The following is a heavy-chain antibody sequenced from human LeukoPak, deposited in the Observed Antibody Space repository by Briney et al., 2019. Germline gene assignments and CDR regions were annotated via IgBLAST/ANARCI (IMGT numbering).Heavy chain of an antibody. J-gene: IGHJ4*02. D-gene: IGHD3-22*01. CDR3: ARVPPGYYDSSGYPYYFDY. CDR2: IIHILGIA. Sequence: SVKVSCKASGGTFSSYAISWVRQAPGQGLKWMGRIIHILGIANYAQKFQGRDTISADKSTSTAYMELSSLRSEDTAVYYCARVPPGYYDSSGYPYYFDYWGQGTLVTVSS. CDR1: GGTFSSYA. V-gene: IGHV1-69*04.